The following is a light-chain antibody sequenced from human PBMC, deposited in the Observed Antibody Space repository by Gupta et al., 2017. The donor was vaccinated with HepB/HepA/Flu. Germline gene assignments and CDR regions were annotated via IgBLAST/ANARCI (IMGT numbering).Light chain of an antibody. CDR1: ALPKQY. J-gene: IGLJ1*01. Sequence: SYVLTQPPSVSVSPGHTARITCSGDALPKQYAYWYQQKPGQAPVLVIDKDSERPSGIPERFSGSSSGTTVTLTISGVQAEDEADYYCQSADSSGTYVFGTGTKVTVL. V-gene: IGLV3-25*03. CDR3: QSADSSGTYV. CDR2: KDS.